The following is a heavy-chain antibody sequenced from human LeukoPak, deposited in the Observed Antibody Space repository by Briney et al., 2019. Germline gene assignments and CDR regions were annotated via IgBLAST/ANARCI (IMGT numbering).Heavy chain of an antibody. D-gene: IGHD5-12*01. Sequence: GGSLRLSCAASGFTFRSYAMSWVRQAPGKGQDWVSTITVSGGTTYYADSADSVKGRLTISRDNSKNTLYLQMNSLTAEDTAVYYCAKLRGYTAYDSDYFDYWGQGTLVTVSS. CDR1: GFTFRSYA. CDR2: ITVSGGTT. CDR3: AKLRGYTAYDSDYFDY. J-gene: IGHJ4*02. V-gene: IGHV3-23*01.